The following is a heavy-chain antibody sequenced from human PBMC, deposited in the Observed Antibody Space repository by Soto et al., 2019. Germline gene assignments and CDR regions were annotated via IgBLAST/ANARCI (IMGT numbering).Heavy chain of an antibody. Sequence: EVQLVESGGDLVQPGESLRVSCAASGFTFSNYDMNWVRQAPGKGLEWVSYISSSSGTRYYEDSVKGRFTTSRDNAKNSLYLQRNSLRAEDTAVYYCARGPTCIEGYCSSGSWHDYWGQGTLVTVSS. V-gene: IGHV3-48*01. J-gene: IGHJ4*02. CDR2: ISSSSGTR. D-gene: IGHD2-15*01. CDR1: GFTFSNYD. CDR3: ARGPTCIEGYCSSGSWHDY.